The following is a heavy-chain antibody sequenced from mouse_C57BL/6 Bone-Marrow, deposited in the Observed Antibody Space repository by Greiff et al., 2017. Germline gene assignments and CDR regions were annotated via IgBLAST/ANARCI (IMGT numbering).Heavy chain of an antibody. CDR2: IYPRDGST. CDR1: GYTFTSYG. J-gene: IGHJ4*01. Sequence: QVQLQQSGAELARPGASVKLSCKASGYTFTSYGISWVKQRTGQGLEWIGWIYPRDGSTKYNEKFKGKATLTVDTSSSTAYMELHSLTTEDSAIYYCAREGMDYWGQGTSVTVSS. CDR3: AREGMDY. V-gene: IGHV1-85*01.